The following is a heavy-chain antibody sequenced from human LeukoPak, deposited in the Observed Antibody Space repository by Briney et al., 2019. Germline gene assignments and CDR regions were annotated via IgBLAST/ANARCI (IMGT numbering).Heavy chain of an antibody. D-gene: IGHD3-22*01. V-gene: IGHV3-23*01. Sequence: GALRLSCAASGFIFNNYGLIWVRQAPGKGLEWVSAISNDGGGTTYADFVKGRFTISRDNSKNTVFLQMNSLRAEDTALYYCAKGGSGYFLDLWGHGTLVTVSS. CDR1: GFIFNNYG. CDR2: ISNDGGGT. CDR3: AKGGSGYFLDL. J-gene: IGHJ5*02.